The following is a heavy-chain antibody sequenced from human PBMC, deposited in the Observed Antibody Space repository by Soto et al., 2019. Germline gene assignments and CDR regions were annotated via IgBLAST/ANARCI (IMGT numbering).Heavy chain of an antibody. J-gene: IGHJ3*02. V-gene: IGHV3-23*01. CDR2: VSDNGGSRGGT. CDR3: ASAKAVVIAALGI. D-gene: IGHD2-21*01. CDR1: GFMFNHSA. Sequence: PGGSLRLSCTASGFMFNHSAMTWVRQAPGQGLQWVASVSDNGGSRGGTYYADSVKGRFTISRDNSKNTLYLQLDSLTGAATAVYYCASAKAVVIAALGIWGQGTMVTVSS.